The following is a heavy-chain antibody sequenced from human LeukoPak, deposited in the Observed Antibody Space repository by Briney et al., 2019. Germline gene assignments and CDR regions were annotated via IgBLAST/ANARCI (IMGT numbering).Heavy chain of an antibody. V-gene: IGHV1-2*02. D-gene: IGHD6-13*01. CDR3: ARVSLGIAAAGTLDY. J-gene: IGHJ4*02. CDR2: INPNSGGT. CDR1: GYTFTGYY. Sequence: ASVKVSCKASGYTFTGYYMHWVRQAPGQGLEWMGWINPNSGGTNYAQKFQGRVTMTRDTSISTAYMELSRLRSDDTAVYYCARVSLGIAAAGTLDYWGQGTLVTVSS.